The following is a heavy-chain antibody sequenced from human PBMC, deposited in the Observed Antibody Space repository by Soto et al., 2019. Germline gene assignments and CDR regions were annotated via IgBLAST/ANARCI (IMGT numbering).Heavy chain of an antibody. V-gene: IGHV4-59*01. CDR3: ARSTGYGDSYFDY. CDR1: GGSISSYY. J-gene: IGHJ4*02. CDR2: IYYSGST. D-gene: IGHD4-17*01. Sequence: SETLSLTCTVSGGSISSYYWSWIRQHPGKGLEWIGYIYYSGSTNYNPSLKSRVTISVDTSKNQFSLKLSSVTAADTAVYYCARSTGYGDSYFDYWGRGTLVTVSS.